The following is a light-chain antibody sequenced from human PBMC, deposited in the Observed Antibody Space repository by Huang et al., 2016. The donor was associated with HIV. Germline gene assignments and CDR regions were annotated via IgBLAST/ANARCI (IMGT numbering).Light chain of an antibody. CDR3: QQYNDWPPWT. CDR2: GAS. CDR1: QSVSSN. Sequence: DIVLSQSPATLSVSPGARATLSCRASQSVSSNLAWYQQKPGQAPRLLIYGASTRANGIAARFSGSGSGTDFTLTISSLQSEDFALYYCQQYNDWPPWTFGQGTKVEIK. V-gene: IGKV3-15*01. J-gene: IGKJ1*01.